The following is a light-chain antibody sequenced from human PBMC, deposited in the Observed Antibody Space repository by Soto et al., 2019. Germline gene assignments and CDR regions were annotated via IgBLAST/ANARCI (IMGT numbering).Light chain of an antibody. J-gene: IGKJ3*01. Sequence: EIVMTQSPATLSVSPGERATLSCRASQSVSSNLAWYQQKPGQAPRLLIYGASTRATGIPARFSGSGSGTEFNLTISSLQSEDFAVYYCQQRSNWPPLFTFGPGTKVDIK. CDR1: QSVSSN. CDR2: GAS. V-gene: IGKV3-15*01. CDR3: QQRSNWPPLFT.